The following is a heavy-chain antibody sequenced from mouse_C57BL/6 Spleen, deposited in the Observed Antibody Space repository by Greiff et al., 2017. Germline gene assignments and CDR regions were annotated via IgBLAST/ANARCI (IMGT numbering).Heavy chain of an antibody. CDR3: ARERGNYGNLAY. J-gene: IGHJ3*01. V-gene: IGHV3-6*01. CDR2: ISYDGSN. Sequence: EVKLQESGPGLVKPSQSLSLTCSVTGYSITSGYYWNWIRQFPGNKLEWMGYISYDGSNNYNPSLKNRISITRDTSKNQFFLKLNSVTTEDTATYYCARERGNYGNLAYWGQGTLVTVSA. CDR1: GYSITSGYY. D-gene: IGHD2-1*01.